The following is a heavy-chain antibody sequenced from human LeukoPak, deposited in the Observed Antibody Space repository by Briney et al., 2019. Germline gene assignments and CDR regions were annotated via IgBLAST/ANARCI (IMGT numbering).Heavy chain of an antibody. Sequence: SETLSLTCTVSGDSISGYYWSWIRQPPGKGLEWIGYIHYSGSSNYSPSLKRRLTMSVDTSKNQLSLKLSSVTAADTAVYSCARIGGIDVWGQGTLVTVSS. CDR3: ARIGGIDV. J-gene: IGHJ5*02. V-gene: IGHV4-59*01. CDR2: IHYSGSS. CDR1: GDSISGYY. D-gene: IGHD3-16*01.